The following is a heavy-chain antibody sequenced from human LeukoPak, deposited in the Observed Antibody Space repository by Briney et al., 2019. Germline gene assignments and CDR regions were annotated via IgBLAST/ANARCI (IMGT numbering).Heavy chain of an antibody. J-gene: IGHJ4*02. CDR1: GYTFTSYY. D-gene: IGHD1-26*01. V-gene: IGHV1-46*01. CDR3: AWMYRPYYFDY. Sequence: VASVKVSCKASGYTFTSYYMHWVRQAPGQGLEWMGIINPSGGSTSYAQKFQGRVTMTRDTSTSTVYMELSSLRSEDTAVYYCAWMYRPYYFDYWGQGTLVTVSS. CDR2: INPSGGST.